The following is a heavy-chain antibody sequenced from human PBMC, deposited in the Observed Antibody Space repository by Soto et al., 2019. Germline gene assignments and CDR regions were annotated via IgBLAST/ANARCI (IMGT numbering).Heavy chain of an antibody. Sequence: GGSLRLSCAVSGFTFSRYWMSWVRQAPGKGLEWVANIKQDVSEKYYVDSVKGRFTISRDNAKNSLYLQMNSLRAEDTAVYYCARDRIFDYWGQGTLVTVSS. CDR2: IKQDVSEK. J-gene: IGHJ4*02. CDR1: GFTFSRYW. V-gene: IGHV3-7*01. CDR3: ARDRIFDY.